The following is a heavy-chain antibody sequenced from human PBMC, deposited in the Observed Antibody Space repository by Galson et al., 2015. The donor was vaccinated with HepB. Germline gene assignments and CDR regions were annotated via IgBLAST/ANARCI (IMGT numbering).Heavy chain of an antibody. CDR3: ARTTVTTGSLDAFDI. D-gene: IGHD4-17*01. J-gene: IGHJ3*02. CDR1: GFTVSSNY. V-gene: IGHV3-53*04. Sequence: SLRLSCAASGFTVSSNYMSWVRQAPGKGLEWVSVIYSGGSTYYADSVKGRFTISRHNSKNTLYLQMNSLRAEDTAVYYCARTTVTTGSLDAFDIWGQGTMVTVSS. CDR2: IYSGGST.